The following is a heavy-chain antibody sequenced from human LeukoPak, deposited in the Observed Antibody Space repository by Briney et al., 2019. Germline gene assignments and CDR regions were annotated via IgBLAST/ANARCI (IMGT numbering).Heavy chain of an antibody. D-gene: IGHD1-26*01. J-gene: IGHJ4*02. Sequence: PGGSLRLSCTASGFTFSSYEVNWVRQAPGKGLEWVSVISGSAHNTDYADSVKGRFTISRDNSGNTMYLQMNSLRVEDTAVYYCAKHSGSYFHYYFDHWGRGTLVTVSS. CDR2: ISGSAHNT. CDR3: AKHSGSYFHYYFDH. CDR1: GFTFSSYE. V-gene: IGHV3-23*01.